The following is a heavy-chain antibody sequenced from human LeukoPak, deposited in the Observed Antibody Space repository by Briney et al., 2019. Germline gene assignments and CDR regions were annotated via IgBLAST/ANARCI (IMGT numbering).Heavy chain of an antibody. Sequence: KPSETLSLTCTVSGGSISGYYWSWIRQPPGKGLEWIGYVYFSGTTNYNPSLKSRVTISVDTSKNQFSLKLSSVTAADTAVYYCATDNSYGSGSYYTWGQGTLVTVSS. D-gene: IGHD3-10*01. CDR2: VYFSGTT. V-gene: IGHV4-59*01. CDR3: ATDNSYGSGSYYT. CDR1: GGSISGYY. J-gene: IGHJ4*02.